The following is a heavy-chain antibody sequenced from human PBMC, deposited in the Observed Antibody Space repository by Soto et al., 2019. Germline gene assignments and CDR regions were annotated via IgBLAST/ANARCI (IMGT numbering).Heavy chain of an antibody. V-gene: IGHV4-39*01. CDR2: VYYSGST. J-gene: IGHJ4*02. CDR3: ARHLRLYDSGSYYYFDY. Sequence: SETLSLTCNVSGGSISGSNYYWGWIRQPPGKGLGWIGTVYYSGSTYYNPSLQSRVTISVDTSKNQFSLKLSSVTAADTAVYYCARHLRLYDSGSYYYFDYWGQGTLVTVSS. CDR1: GGSISGSNYY. D-gene: IGHD3-10*01.